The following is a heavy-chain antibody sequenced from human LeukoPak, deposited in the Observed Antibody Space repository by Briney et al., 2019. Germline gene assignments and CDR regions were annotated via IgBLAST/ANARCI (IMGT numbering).Heavy chain of an antibody. V-gene: IGHV4-31*03. CDR1: GGSISSGGYY. D-gene: IGHD2-2*02. CDR3: ARGKPRYCSSTSCYKLHYYGMDV. CDR2: IYYSGST. Sequence: SETLSLTCTVSGGSISSGGYYWSWIRQHPGKGLEWIGYIYYSGSTYYNPSLKSRVTISVDTSKNQFSLKLSSVTAADTAVYYCARGKPRYCSSTSCYKLHYYGMDVWGQGTTVTVSS. J-gene: IGHJ6*02.